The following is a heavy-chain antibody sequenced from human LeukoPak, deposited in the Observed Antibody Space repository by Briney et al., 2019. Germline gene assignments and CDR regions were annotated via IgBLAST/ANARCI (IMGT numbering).Heavy chain of an antibody. J-gene: IGHJ4*02. D-gene: IGHD3-22*01. CDR3: ARVGSGYVVIDH. Sequence: PSETLSLTCAVSGYSISSGYYWGWIRQPPGKGLEWIGSIYHSGSTYYNPSLKSRVTISVDTSKNQFSLKLSSVTAADTAVYYCARVGSGYVVIDHWGQGTLVTVSS. CDR1: GYSISSGYY. V-gene: IGHV4-38-2*01. CDR2: IYHSGST.